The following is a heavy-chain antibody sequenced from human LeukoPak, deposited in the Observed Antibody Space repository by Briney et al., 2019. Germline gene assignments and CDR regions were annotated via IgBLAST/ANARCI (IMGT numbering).Heavy chain of an antibody. Sequence: PSETLSLTCTVSGGSISSGDYYWSWIRQPPGTGLGWIGYIYYSGSTYYNPSLKSRVTISVDTSKNQFSLKLSSVTAADTAVYYCARDLLNEGNHLDYWGQGTLVTVSS. J-gene: IGHJ4*02. D-gene: IGHD4-23*01. CDR3: ARDLLNEGNHLDY. V-gene: IGHV4-30-4*01. CDR2: IYYSGST. CDR1: GGSISSGDYY.